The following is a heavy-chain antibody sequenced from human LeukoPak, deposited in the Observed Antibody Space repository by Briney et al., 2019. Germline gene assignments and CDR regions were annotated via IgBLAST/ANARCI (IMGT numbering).Heavy chain of an antibody. V-gene: IGHV4-59*01. CDR3: AREAGGKYYYDSSGYHTGRAFDI. J-gene: IGHJ3*02. D-gene: IGHD3-22*01. CDR1: GGSISSYY. Sequence: SSETLSLTCTVSGGSISSYYWSWIRQPPGKGLEWIGYIYYSGSTNYNPSLKSRVTISVDTSKNQFSLKLSSVTAADTAVYYCAREAGGKYYYDSSGYHTGRAFDIWGQGTMVTVSP. CDR2: IYYSGST.